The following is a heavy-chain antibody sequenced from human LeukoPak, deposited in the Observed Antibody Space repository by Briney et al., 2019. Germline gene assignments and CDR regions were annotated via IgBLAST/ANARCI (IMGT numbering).Heavy chain of an antibody. CDR2: INVGETNA. Sequence: GGSLRLSCAASGFTFSNYLMHWVRQAPGKGLVWVSRINVGETNAYADSVRGRFTISRDNAKNSLYLQMNSLRAEDTVLYYCAKDTGNYYGSGSKGYFDYWGQGTLVTVSS. CDR1: GFTFSNYL. V-gene: IGHV3-74*01. D-gene: IGHD3-10*01. J-gene: IGHJ4*02. CDR3: AKDTGNYYGSGSKGYFDY.